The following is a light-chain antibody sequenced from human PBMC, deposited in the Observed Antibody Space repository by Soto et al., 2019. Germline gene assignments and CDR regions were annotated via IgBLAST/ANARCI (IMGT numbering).Light chain of an antibody. CDR3: HQYNGWPRT. V-gene: IGKV3-15*01. J-gene: IGKJ1*01. CDR1: QNISRS. Sequence: EIGMTQSSFTLSVSPGERATLSWRASQNISRSLAWYQQKHGQGPSLLIYGTSTRAGGVPARFSGGGYGTEFNLTITSLQSEDFAVYYCHQYNGWPRTFGQGTKVDIK. CDR2: GTS.